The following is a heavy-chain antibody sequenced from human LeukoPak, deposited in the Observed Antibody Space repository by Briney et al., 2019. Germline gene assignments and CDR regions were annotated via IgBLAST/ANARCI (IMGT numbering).Heavy chain of an antibody. CDR1: GFTFSSHY. CDR3: TRDWTARSNAFDI. Sequence: GGSLRLSCAASGFTFSSHYMHWVRQAPGKGLVWVSRINSDGSSTNYADSVKGRFTISRDNAKNTLFLQMNSLRAEDTAVYYCTRDWTARSNAFDIWGQGTMVTVSS. CDR2: INSDGSST. D-gene: IGHD3/OR15-3a*01. V-gene: IGHV3-74*01. J-gene: IGHJ3*02.